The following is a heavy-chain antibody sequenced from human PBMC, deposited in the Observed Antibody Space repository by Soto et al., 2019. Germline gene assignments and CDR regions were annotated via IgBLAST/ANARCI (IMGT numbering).Heavy chain of an antibody. D-gene: IGHD6-13*01. V-gene: IGHV3-64D*08. CDR1: GFTFSSYA. Sequence: GGSLRLSCSASGFTFSSYAMHWVRQAPGKGLEYVSAISSNGGSTYYADSVKGRFTISRDNSKNTLYLQMSSLRAEDTAVYYCVKLGTISSPNSYYFDYWGQGTLVTVSS. J-gene: IGHJ4*02. CDR2: ISSNGGST. CDR3: VKLGTISSPNSYYFDY.